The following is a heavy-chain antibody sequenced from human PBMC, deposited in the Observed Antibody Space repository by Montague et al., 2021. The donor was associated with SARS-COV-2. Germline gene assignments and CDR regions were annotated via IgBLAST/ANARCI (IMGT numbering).Heavy chain of an antibody. Sequence: TLSLTCTVSGGSISSGGYYWSWIRQHPGKDLERIGYIYYSGSTYYNPSLKSRVTTSVDTSKNQFSLKLSSVTAADTAVYYCARVHIVVVTAMRYFDLWGRGTLVTVSS. V-gene: IGHV4-31*03. CDR3: ARVHIVVVTAMRYFDL. CDR2: IYYSGST. CDR1: GGSISSGGYY. J-gene: IGHJ2*01. D-gene: IGHD2-21*02.